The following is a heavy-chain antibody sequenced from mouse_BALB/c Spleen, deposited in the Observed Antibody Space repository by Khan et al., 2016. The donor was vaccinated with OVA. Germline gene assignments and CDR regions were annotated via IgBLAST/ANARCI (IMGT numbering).Heavy chain of an antibody. Sequence: QVQLKESGPGLVAPSQSLSITCTVSGFSLTSYGVSWVRQPSGKGLEWLGIIRGDGNTNYHSALISRLSISKDNFESQVFLKRNSLQTDDTATYYCAKFYYGSVSNWCFDVGGAGTTVSVSS. V-gene: IGHV2-3*01. CDR1: GFSLTSYG. CDR2: IRGDGNT. J-gene: IGHJ1*01. D-gene: IGHD1-1*01. CDR3: AKFYYGSVSNWCFDV.